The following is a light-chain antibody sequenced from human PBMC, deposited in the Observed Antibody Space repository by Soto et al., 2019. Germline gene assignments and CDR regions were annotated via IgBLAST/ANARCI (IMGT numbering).Light chain of an antibody. CDR3: QQRSNWPQIT. J-gene: IGKJ5*01. CDR2: DAS. CDR1: QSVSSY. V-gene: IGKV3-11*01. Sequence: EIVLTQSPATLSWSPGERATLSCRASQSVSSYLAWYQQKPGQAPRLLIYDASNRATGIPARFSGSGSGTDFTLTISSLEPEDFAVYYCQQRSNWPQITFGQGTRLDIK.